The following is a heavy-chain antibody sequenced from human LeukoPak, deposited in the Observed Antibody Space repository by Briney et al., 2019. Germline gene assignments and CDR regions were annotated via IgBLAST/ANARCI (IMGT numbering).Heavy chain of an antibody. V-gene: IGHV4-34*01. Sequence: SSETLSLTCAVYGGSFSGYYWSWIRQPPGKGLEWIGEINHSGSTNYNPSLKSRVTISVDTSKNQFSLKLSSVTAADTAVYYCARFTGVEQHLLREYYFDYWGQGTLVTVSS. CDR1: GGSFSGYY. CDR3: ARFTGVEQHLLREYYFDY. J-gene: IGHJ4*02. CDR2: INHSGST. D-gene: IGHD3-16*01.